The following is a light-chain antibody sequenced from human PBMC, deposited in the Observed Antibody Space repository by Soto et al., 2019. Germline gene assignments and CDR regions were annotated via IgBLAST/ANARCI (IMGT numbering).Light chain of an antibody. V-gene: IGKV3-20*01. J-gene: IGKJ1*01. Sequence: EIVLTQSPGTLSLSPGERATLSCRASQSIMNTFLSWYQQKPGQAPRLLIYGTSSRATGIPDRFSDSGSGTDFTLTISRLEPEDFAVYYCQQYGSLPRTFGQGTKVEIK. CDR2: GTS. CDR3: QQYGSLPRT. CDR1: QSIMNTF.